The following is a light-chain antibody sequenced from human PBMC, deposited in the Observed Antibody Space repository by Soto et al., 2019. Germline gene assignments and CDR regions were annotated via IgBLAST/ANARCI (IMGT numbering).Light chain of an antibody. J-gene: IGLJ1*01. Sequence: SALTQPASVSGSPGQSITISCTGTSSDVGSYNLVSWYQQHPGKAPKLMIYEGSKRPSGVSNRFSGSKPGNTASLTISGLQAEDEADYYCCSYAGSSSLYVFGTGTKVTVL. V-gene: IGLV2-23*01. CDR3: CSYAGSSSLYV. CDR1: SSDVGSYNL. CDR2: EGS.